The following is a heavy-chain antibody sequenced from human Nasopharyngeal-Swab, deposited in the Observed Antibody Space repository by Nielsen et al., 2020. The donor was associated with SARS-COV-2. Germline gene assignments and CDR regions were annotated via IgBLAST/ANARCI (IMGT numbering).Heavy chain of an antibody. CDR1: GFTFSSYW. J-gene: IGHJ4*02. CDR2: ISYDGSNK. D-gene: IGHD3-16*01. V-gene: IGHV3-30-3*01. CDR3: AREGGLVRFWDY. Sequence: GESLKISCAASGFTFSSYWMSWVRQAPGKGLEWVAVISYDGSNKYYADSVKGRFTISRDNSKNTLYLQMNSLRAEDTAVYYCAREGGLVRFWDYWGQGTPVTVSS.